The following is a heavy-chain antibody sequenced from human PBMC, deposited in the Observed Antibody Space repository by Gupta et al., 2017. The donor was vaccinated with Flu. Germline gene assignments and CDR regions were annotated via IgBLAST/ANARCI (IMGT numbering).Heavy chain of an antibody. CDR1: GGSLNSHY. CDR2: IYYSGST. D-gene: IGHD1-1*01. V-gene: IGHV4-59*11. CDR3: ASGSVGHNWRALDQ. J-gene: IGHJ4*02. Sequence: QVQLQESGPGLVKSSETLSLTCTVSGGSLNSHYWNWIRQPPGKGLEWIGYIYYSGSTNYNPPLKSRVTMSLDASKNQFSLKLTSVTSADTAIYYCASGSVGHNWRALDQWGQGRLVTVSS.